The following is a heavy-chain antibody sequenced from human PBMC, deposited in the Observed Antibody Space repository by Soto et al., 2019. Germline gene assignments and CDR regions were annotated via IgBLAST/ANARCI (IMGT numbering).Heavy chain of an antibody. V-gene: IGHV5-51*01. J-gene: IGHJ6*02. CDR2: IYPGDSDT. D-gene: IGHD6-13*01. CDR1: GYSFTSYW. Sequence: PGESLKISCKGSGYSFTSYWIGWVRQMPGKGLEWMGIIYPGDSDTRYSPSFQGQVTISADKSISTAYLQWSSLKASDTAMYYCARHNRAEAGTDYYGMDVWGQGTTVTVSS. CDR3: ARHNRAEAGTDYYGMDV.